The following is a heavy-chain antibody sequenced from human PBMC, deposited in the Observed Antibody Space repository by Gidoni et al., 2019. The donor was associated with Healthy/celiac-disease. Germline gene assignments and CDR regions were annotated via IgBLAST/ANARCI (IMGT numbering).Heavy chain of an antibody. CDR3: ASLCRAYQLPCGVDV. D-gene: IGHD2-2*01. CDR1: GGTFRSYA. Sequence: QVQLVQSGAEVKKPGSSVKVSCKASGGTFRSYAISWVRQAPGQGLEWMGRIIPIFGIANYAQKFQGRVTITADKSTSTAYMELSSLRSEDTAVYYCASLCRAYQLPCGVDVWGQGTTVTVSS. V-gene: IGHV1-69*04. J-gene: IGHJ6*02. CDR2: IIPIFGIA.